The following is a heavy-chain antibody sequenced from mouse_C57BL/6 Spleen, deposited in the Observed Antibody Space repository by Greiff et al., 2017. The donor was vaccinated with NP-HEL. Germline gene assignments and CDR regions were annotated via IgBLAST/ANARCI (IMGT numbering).Heavy chain of an antibody. CDR3: ARSKYYGSSYPYDLDY. V-gene: IGHV1-81*01. CDR1: GYTFTSYG. D-gene: IGHD1-1*01. J-gene: IGHJ2*01. CDR2: IYPRSGHT. Sequence: VQLQQSGAELARPGASVKLSCKASGYTFTSYGIRWVKQRTGQGLEWIGEIYPRSGHTYSNEKFKGKATLTADKSSSTAYMELRSLTSEDSAVYFCARSKYYGSSYPYDLDYWGQGTTRTVSS.